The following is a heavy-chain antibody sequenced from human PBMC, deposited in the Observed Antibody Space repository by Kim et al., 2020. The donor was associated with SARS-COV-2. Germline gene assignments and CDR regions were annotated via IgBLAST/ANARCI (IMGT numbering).Heavy chain of an antibody. CDR2: ISAYNGNT. V-gene: IGHV1-18*01. D-gene: IGHD3-10*01. J-gene: IGHJ6*03. Sequence: ASVKVSCKASGYTFTSYGISWVRQAPGQGLEWMGWISAYNGNTNYAQKLQGRVTMTTDTSTSTAYMELRSLRFDDTAVYYCARSPLWFGELSYYYYYMDVWGKGTTVTVSS. CDR3: ARSPLWFGELSYYYYYMDV. CDR1: GYTFTSYG.